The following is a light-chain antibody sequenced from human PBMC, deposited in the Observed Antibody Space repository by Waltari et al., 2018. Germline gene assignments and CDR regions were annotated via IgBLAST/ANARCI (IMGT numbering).Light chain of an antibody. CDR2: GNT. CDR3: QSYDSSLSTSV. CDR1: SSNIGAGYD. Sequence: QSGLTQPPSVSGAPGQRVTISCTGSSSNIGAGYDVHWYQLLPGSAPKLLIYGNTNRPSGVPDRFSGSKSGPSASLAITGLQAEDEADYYCQSYDSSLSTSVFGGGTKLTVL. V-gene: IGLV1-40*01. J-gene: IGLJ2*01.